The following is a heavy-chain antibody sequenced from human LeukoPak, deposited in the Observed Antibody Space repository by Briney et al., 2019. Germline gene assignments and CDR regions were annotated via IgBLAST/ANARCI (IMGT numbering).Heavy chain of an antibody. V-gene: IGHV4-31*03. D-gene: IGHD3-10*01. CDR1: GGSISSAGFY. CDR2: IYYSGST. J-gene: IGHJ6*02. CDR3: ARFCYYGSGTSTYYYYYGMDV. Sequence: SQTLSLTCTVSGGSISSAGFYWSWIRQHPGKGLEWIGYIYYSGSTYYNPSLKSRVTISVDTSKNQFSLKLSSATAADTAVYYCARFCYYGSGTSTYYYYYGMDVWGQGTTVTVSS.